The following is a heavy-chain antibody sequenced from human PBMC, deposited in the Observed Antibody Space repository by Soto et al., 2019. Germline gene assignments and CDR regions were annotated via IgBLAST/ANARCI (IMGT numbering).Heavy chain of an antibody. Sequence: SVKVSCKASVGTFSSYSISWVRQAPGQGLEWMGGIIPIFGTANYAQKFQGRVTITADESTSTAYMELSSLRSEDTAVYYCARVRIGGMDVWGQGTTVTVSS. CDR2: IIPIFGTA. CDR3: ARVRIGGMDV. CDR1: VGTFSSYS. J-gene: IGHJ6*02. D-gene: IGHD3-10*01. V-gene: IGHV1-69*13.